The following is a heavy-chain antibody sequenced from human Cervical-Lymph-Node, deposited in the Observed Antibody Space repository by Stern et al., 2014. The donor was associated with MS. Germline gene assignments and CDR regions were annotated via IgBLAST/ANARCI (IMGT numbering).Heavy chain of an antibody. Sequence: DQLVESGGGLAQPGGSLRLSCAASGLSFSDYWMSWVRQAPGKGLEWVAYIKQDGSEKYYLDSVKGRFTISRDNTKNSLSLQMNSLRAEDTAFYYCARGRDYFGPWGQGTLVTVSS. V-gene: IGHV3-7*01. CDR2: IKQDGSEK. J-gene: IGHJ4*02. CDR3: ARGRDYFGP. CDR1: GLSFSDYW.